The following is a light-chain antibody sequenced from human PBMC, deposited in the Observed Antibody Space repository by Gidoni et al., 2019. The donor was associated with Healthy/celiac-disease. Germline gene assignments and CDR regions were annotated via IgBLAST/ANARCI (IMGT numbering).Light chain of an antibody. J-gene: IGLJ3*02. CDR1: SSNIGSNY. CDR3: AAWDDSLSGWV. V-gene: IGLV1-47*01. CDR2: RNN. Sequence: QSVLTQPPSASGPPGQRVPISCSGSSSNIGSNYVYWYQQRPGKAPKLLIYRNNQRPSGVPDLFSGSKSGTSASLAIIGLRSEDEADYYCAAWDDSLSGWVFGGGTKLTVL.